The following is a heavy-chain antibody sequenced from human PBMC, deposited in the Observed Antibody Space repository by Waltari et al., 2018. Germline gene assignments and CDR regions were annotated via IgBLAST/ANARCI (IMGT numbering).Heavy chain of an antibody. Sequence: QLQLQESGPGLVKPSETLSLTCTVSGGSISSSSYYWGWIRQPPGKGLEWIGSIYYSGSTYHNPSLKSRVTISVDTSKNQFSLKLNSVSAADTAVYYCARQFDDILTGYYPYYFDYWGQGTLVTVSS. D-gene: IGHD3-9*01. CDR3: ARQFDDILTGYYPYYFDY. V-gene: IGHV4-39*01. CDR1: GGSISSSSYY. CDR2: IYYSGST. J-gene: IGHJ4*02.